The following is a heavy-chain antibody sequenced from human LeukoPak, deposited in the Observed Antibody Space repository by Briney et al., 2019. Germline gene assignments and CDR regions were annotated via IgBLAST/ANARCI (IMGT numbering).Heavy chain of an antibody. CDR3: TGGYSSSWYPNYGMDV. CDR1: RFTFSNAW. V-gene: IGHV3-15*01. Sequence: GGSLRLSCAASRFTFSNAWMSWVRQAPGKGLEWVGRIKSKTDGGTTDYAAPVKGRFTISRDDSKNTLYLQMNSLKTEDTAVYYCTGGYSSSWYPNYGMDVWGQGTTVTVSS. D-gene: IGHD6-13*01. J-gene: IGHJ6*02. CDR2: IKSKTDGGTT.